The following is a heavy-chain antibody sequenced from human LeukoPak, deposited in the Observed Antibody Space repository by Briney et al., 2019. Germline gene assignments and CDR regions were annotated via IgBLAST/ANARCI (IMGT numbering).Heavy chain of an antibody. D-gene: IGHD3-3*01. Sequence: GGSLRLSCAASGFTFSNYEMDWVRQAPGKGLEWASYISASGNTIYADSVRGRFTISRDNAQKSMYLQMNSLRAATMAVYYSARGGSLGYLLNAFDIWGQGTMVTV. CDR1: GFTFSNYE. CDR2: ISASGNTI. CDR3: ARGGSLGYLLNAFDI. V-gene: IGHV3-48*03. J-gene: IGHJ3*02.